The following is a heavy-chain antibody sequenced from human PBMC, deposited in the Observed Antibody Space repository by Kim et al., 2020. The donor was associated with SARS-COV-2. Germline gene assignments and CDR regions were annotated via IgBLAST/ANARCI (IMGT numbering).Heavy chain of an antibody. Sequence: GGSLRLSCAASGFTFSSYGMHWVRQAPGKGLEWVAVISYDGSNKYYADSVKGRFTISRDNSKNTLYLQMNSLRAEDTAVYYCARGITMVRGVIITDYYFDYWGQGTLVTVSS. CDR3: ARGITMVRGVIITDYYFDY. V-gene: IGHV3-33*05. CDR1: GFTFSSYG. D-gene: IGHD3-10*01. CDR2: ISYDGSNK. J-gene: IGHJ4*02.